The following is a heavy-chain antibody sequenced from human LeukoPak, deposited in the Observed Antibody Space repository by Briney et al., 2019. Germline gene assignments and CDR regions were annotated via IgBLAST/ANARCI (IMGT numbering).Heavy chain of an antibody. CDR3: ARGLGGVVPSNVQSWFDP. V-gene: IGHV4-34*01. CDR1: GGSFSGYY. D-gene: IGHD3-16*01. Sequence: SETLSLTCDVYGGSFSGYYWSWIRQPPGKGLEWIGEINHSGSTNYNPSLKSRVTISVDTSKNQFSLKLSSVTAADTAVYYCARGLGGVVPSNVQSWFDPWGQGTLVTVSS. J-gene: IGHJ5*02. CDR2: INHSGST.